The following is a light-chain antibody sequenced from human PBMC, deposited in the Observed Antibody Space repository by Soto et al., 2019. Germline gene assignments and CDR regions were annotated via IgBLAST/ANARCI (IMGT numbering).Light chain of an antibody. J-gene: IGKJ1*01. V-gene: IGKV1-27*01. Sequence: DIQLTQSPSSLSASVGDRITITCRASQGISTYLAWYQQKPGKVPKFLIFAASTLHSGVPSRFSGSGSGTDFTLTISSLLPEDVATYYCQNYNSAPWTFGQGTKVEIK. CDR3: QNYNSAPWT. CDR1: QGISTY. CDR2: AAS.